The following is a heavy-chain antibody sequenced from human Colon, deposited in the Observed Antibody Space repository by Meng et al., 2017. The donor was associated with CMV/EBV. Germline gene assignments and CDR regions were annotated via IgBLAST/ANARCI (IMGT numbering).Heavy chain of an antibody. CDR3: ARQSGSYKNDY. J-gene: IGHJ4*02. CDR1: GFTFSSYA. V-gene: IGHV3-23*01. CDR2: IRGSGGST. D-gene: IGHD1-26*01. Sequence: GGSLRLSCAASGFTSGFTFSSYAMNWVRQAPGKGREWVSGIRGSGGSTNYADSVKGRFTISRDNSKNTLYLQMNSLRAEDTAVYYCARQSGSYKNDYWGQGTLVTVSS.